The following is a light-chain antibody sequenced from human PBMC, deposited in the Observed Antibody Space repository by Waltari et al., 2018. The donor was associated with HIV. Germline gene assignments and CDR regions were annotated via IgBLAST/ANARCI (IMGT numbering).Light chain of an antibody. V-gene: IGKV3-20*01. CDR3: QQYGTLYT. J-gene: IGKJ2*01. Sequence: ETVLTQSPGTLSLYPGERATLSCRASQRFSRSYLAWYQQKPGQAPRLLIYDASSRATGIPDRFGGSGSGTDFTLTISRLEPEDSAVYYCQQYGTLYTFGQGTKLEIK. CDR2: DAS. CDR1: QRFSRSY.